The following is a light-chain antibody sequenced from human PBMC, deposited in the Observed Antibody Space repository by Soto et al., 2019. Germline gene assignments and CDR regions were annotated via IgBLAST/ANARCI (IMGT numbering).Light chain of an antibody. CDR1: RSNSGRNF. J-gene: IGLJ3*02. CDR3: AGWDDTLDAQV. V-gene: IGLV1-47*01. Sequence: QSVLTQSPSASGTPGQRVTISWSGSRSNSGRNFVYWYQHVPGAAPRLLIQRNNERPSGVPDRFSGSKSGTSVSLAISGLRSDDEATYYCAGWDDTLDAQVFGGGTKVTVL. CDR2: RNN.